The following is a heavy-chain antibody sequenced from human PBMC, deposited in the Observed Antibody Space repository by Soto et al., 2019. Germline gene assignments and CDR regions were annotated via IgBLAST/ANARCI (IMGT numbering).Heavy chain of an antibody. CDR3: ASNSEYSISWLDYFDY. Sequence: GASVKGSCKASRYSFTTYYIHWVRQAPGQGLEWMGIINPSGGSTSYAQKFQGRVTMTRDTSTSTVYMELSSLRSEDTAVYYCASNSEYSISWLDYFDYWGQGTLVTVSS. CDR2: INPSGGST. CDR1: RYSFTTYY. J-gene: IGHJ4*02. D-gene: IGHD6-13*01. V-gene: IGHV1-46*01.